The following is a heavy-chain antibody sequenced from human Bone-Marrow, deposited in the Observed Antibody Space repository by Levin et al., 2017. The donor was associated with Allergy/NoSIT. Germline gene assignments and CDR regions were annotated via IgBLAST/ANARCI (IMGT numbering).Heavy chain of an antibody. D-gene: IGHD2-2*01. V-gene: IGHV4-30-4*01. CDR3: ASAPIAVIPGANIGQDP. Sequence: SQTLSLTCTVSGGSISSGDCYWSWIRQPPGKGLEWIGYIYYSGSTYYNPSLESRVTISVDTSKNQFSLKLSSVTAADTDVYYCASAPIAVIPGANIGQDPWGQGTLVTVSS. CDR2: IYYSGST. J-gene: IGHJ5*02. CDR1: GGSISSGDCY.